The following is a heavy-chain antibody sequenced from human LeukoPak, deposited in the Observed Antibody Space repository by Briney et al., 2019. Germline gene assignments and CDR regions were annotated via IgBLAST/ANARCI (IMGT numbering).Heavy chain of an antibody. CDR3: ARDGSGSYHNDVADY. J-gene: IGHJ4*02. V-gene: IGHV1-46*01. Sequence: ASVKVSCKASGYTFTSYQIHWVRQAPGQGLEWMGIINPSGGSIKYAQKFQGRVTMTRDTSTSTVYMELSSLRSEDTAVYYCARDGSGSYHNDVADYWGQGTLVTVSS. CDR2: INPSGGSI. D-gene: IGHD3-10*01. CDR1: GYTFTSYQ.